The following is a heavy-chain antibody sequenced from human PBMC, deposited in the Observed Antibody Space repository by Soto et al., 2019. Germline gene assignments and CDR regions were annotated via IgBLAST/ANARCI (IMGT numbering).Heavy chain of an antibody. D-gene: IGHD5-12*01. CDR2: IYYSGST. CDR3: ARHDHSGYETSIDY. V-gene: IGHV4-39*01. J-gene: IGHJ4*02. CDR1: GGSISSSSYY. Sequence: KTSETLSLTCTVSGGSISSSSYYWGWIRQPPGKGLEWIGSIYYSGSTYYNPSLKSRVTISVDTSKNQFSLKLSSVTAADTAVYYCARHDHSGYETSIDYWGQGTLVTVSS.